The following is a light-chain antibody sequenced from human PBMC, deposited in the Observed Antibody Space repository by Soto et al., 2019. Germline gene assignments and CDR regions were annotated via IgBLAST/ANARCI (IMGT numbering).Light chain of an antibody. CDR1: QTAGTF. CDR3: QQHNQWPIT. J-gene: IGKJ5*01. V-gene: IGKV3-15*01. Sequence: EIVLTQSPATLSVSPGDRASLCCRASQTAGTFLAWYQQKPGQAPRLLIYHASTRATGISARFSGSGSGTDFTLTINSLQSEDSAVYYCQQHNQWPITFGQGTRLEIK. CDR2: HAS.